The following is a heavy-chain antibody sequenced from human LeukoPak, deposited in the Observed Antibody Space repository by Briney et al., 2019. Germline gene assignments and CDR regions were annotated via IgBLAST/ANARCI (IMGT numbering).Heavy chain of an antibody. D-gene: IGHD3-22*01. Sequence: PSETLSLTCTVSGGSISSSSYYWGWIRQPPGKGLEWIGSIYYSGSTYYNPSLKSRVTISVDTSKNQFSLKLSSVTAADTAVYYCARGYYYDSSGYSPVDYWGQGTLVTVSS. CDR2: IYYSGST. CDR1: GGSISSSSYY. CDR3: ARGYYYDSSGYSPVDY. V-gene: IGHV4-39*01. J-gene: IGHJ4*02.